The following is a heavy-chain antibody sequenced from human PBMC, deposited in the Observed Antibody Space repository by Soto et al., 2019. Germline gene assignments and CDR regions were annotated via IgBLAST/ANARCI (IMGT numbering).Heavy chain of an antibody. CDR1: GGTFSSYA. V-gene: IGHV1-69*01. D-gene: IGHD3-9*01. Sequence: VKVSCKASGGTFSSYAISWVRQAPGQGLEWMGGIIPIFGTANYAQKFQGRVTITADESTSTAYMELSSLRSEDTAVYYCARLYYDILTGSHPWGQGTLVTVSS. J-gene: IGHJ5*02. CDR2: IIPIFGTA. CDR3: ARLYYDILTGSHP.